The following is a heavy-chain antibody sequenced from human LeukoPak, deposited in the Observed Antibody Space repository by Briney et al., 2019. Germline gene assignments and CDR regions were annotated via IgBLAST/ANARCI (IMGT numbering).Heavy chain of an antibody. CDR1: GFTFSNYD. CDR3: ARAARFYGSSGAHAFDI. D-gene: IGHD3-22*01. CDR2: IGTGGDT. J-gene: IGHJ3*02. Sequence: GGSLRLSCVASGFTFSNYDMHWVRQGTGKGLEWVSGIGTGGDTHYPNSVKGRFTISRENAKNSLFLQMNSLRVGDTAMYYCARAARFYGSSGAHAFDIWGQGTMVTVS. V-gene: IGHV3-13*01.